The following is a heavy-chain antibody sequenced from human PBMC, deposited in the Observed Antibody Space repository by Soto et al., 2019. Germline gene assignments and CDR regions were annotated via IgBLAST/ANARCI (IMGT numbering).Heavy chain of an antibody. CDR1: GFTFSSYW. V-gene: IGHV3-7*01. Sequence: GGSLRLSCAASGFTFSSYWMSWVRQAPGKGLEWVANIKQDGSEKYYVDSVKGRFTISRDNAKNSLYLQVNSLRVEDTAVYYCARDGRYYDILTGYSKGYYFDYWGQGT. CDR3: ARDGRYYDILTGYSKGYYFDY. CDR2: IKQDGSEK. J-gene: IGHJ4*02. D-gene: IGHD3-9*01.